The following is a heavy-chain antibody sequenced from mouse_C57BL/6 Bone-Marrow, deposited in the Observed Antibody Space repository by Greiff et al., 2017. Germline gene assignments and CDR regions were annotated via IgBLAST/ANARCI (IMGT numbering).Heavy chain of an antibody. CDR2: IDPSDSET. V-gene: IGHV1-52*01. Sequence: VQLQQPGAELVRPGSSVKLSCKASGYTFTSYWMHWVKQRHIQGLEWIGNIDPSDSETHYNQKFTDKATLTVDKSSSTAYKQLRSLTSEDSAVYYCARIVDFYWYFDVWGTGTTVTVSS. CDR3: ARIVDFYWYFDV. CDR1: GYTFTSYW. J-gene: IGHJ1*03.